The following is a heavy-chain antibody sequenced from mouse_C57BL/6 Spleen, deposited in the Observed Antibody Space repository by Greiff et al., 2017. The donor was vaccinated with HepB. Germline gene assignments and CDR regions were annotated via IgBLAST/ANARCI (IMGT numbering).Heavy chain of an antibody. D-gene: IGHD3-2*02. CDR1: GFTFSSYA. Sequence: EVMLVESGGGLVKPGGSLKLSCAASGFTFSSYAMSWVRQTPEKRLEWVATISDGGSYTYYPDNVKGRFTISRDNAKNNLYLQMSHLKSEDTAMYYCAREGTAQASYWYFDVWGTGTTVTVSS. J-gene: IGHJ1*03. CDR2: ISDGGSYT. CDR3: AREGTAQASYWYFDV. V-gene: IGHV5-4*01.